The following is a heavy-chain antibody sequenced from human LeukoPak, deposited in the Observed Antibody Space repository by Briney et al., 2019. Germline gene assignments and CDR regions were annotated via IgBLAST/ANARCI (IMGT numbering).Heavy chain of an antibody. V-gene: IGHV4-59*08. CDR1: GGSIFSYY. Sequence: SETLSLTCTVSGGSIFSYYWSWIRQPPGKGLEWMGYIYYSGSTNYNPSLKSRVTISVDTSKNQFSLRVSSVTAADTAVYYCASERCSGGSCYWDYWGQGTLVTVSS. J-gene: IGHJ4*02. D-gene: IGHD2-15*01. CDR3: ASERCSGGSCYWDY. CDR2: IYYSGST.